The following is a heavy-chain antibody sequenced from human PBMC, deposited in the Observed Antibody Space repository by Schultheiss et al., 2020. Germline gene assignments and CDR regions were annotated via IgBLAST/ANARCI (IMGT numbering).Heavy chain of an antibody. D-gene: IGHD3-16*01. CDR3: ARFGPGDAFDI. J-gene: IGHJ3*02. Sequence: SQTLSLTCAVYGGSFSGYYWSWIRQPPGKGLEWIGYIYYSGSTNYNPSLKSRVTISVDTSKNQFSLKLSSVTAADTAVYYCARFGPGDAFDIWGQGTMVTVSS. CDR2: IYYSGST. CDR1: GGSFSGYY. V-gene: IGHV4-34*01.